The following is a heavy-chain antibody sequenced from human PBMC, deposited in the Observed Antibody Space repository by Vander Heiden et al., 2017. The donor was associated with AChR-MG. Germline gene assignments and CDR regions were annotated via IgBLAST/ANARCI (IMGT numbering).Heavy chain of an antibody. CDR2: TYPSDSDT. D-gene: IGHD6-19*01. V-gene: IGHV5-51*01. Sequence: EVQLVQSGAEVKKPGQSLKISCKGSGYSVTNYWICWVRQLPGKVLGWMGTTYPSDSDTRYRPSFQGQATIAADKSICTAYLQWSSLKASDTAMYDCARHGTVAGSEFDYWGQGTLGTVSA. J-gene: IGHJ4*02. CDR1: GYSVTNYW. CDR3: ARHGTVAGSEFDY.